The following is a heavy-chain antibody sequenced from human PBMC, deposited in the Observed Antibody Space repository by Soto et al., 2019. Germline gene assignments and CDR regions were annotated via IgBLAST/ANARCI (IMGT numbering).Heavy chain of an antibody. Sequence: QVQLQESGPGLVKPSETLSLTCTVSGGSISNHYWSWIRQPPGKGLEWIGYIYYNGNTNYNPSLKRRVTMSVATSKNQISLNLSSVTAADTAVYYCARANWYSEYWGQGTLVTVSS. V-gene: IGHV4-59*11. D-gene: IGHD7-27*01. CDR3: ARANWYSEY. CDR1: GGSISNHY. J-gene: IGHJ4*02. CDR2: IYYNGNT.